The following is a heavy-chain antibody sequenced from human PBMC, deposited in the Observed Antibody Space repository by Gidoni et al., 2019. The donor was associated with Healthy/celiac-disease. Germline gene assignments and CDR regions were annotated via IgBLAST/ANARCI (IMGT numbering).Heavy chain of an antibody. J-gene: IGHJ6*02. CDR3: ARHAWFGELLVYYYYGMDV. V-gene: IGHV4-59*08. CDR2: IYYSGST. Sequence: QVQLQESGPGLVKPSETLSVTCTVYGGPTSSYYWSWIRQPPGKGWEWIGYIYYSGSTNYTPSLKRRVTISVDTSKNQFSLKLSSVTAADTAVYYCARHAWFGELLVYYYYGMDVWGQGTTVTVSS. D-gene: IGHD3-10*01. CDR1: GGPTSSYY.